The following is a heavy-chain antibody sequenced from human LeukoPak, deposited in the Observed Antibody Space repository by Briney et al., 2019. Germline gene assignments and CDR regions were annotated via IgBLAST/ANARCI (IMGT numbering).Heavy chain of an antibody. Sequence: NPSETMSLTSTVSGDSISSSSYYWGWIRQPPGKGLEWIGSIDYSGSTYYNPSLKSRGTISVDTSKNQFSLKLNSVTAADTAVYHCARPAAGGNLYFDFWGQGTLVTVSS. D-gene: IGHD3-10*01. CDR1: GDSISSSSYY. J-gene: IGHJ4*02. CDR3: ARPAAGGNLYFDF. CDR2: IDYSGST. V-gene: IGHV4-39*01.